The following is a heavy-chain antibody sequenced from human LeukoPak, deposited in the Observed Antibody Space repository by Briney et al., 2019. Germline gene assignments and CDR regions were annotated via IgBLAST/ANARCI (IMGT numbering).Heavy chain of an antibody. D-gene: IGHD4-17*01. CDR2: IYHTGST. CDR1: GYSISSGYY. CDR3: ARSRYGDYPLDS. J-gene: IGHJ5*01. V-gene: IGHV4-38-2*02. Sequence: SETLSLTCTVSGYSISSGYYWGWIRQPPGKGLEWIGSIYHTGSTYYNPSLKSRVTISVDTSKNQFSLKLSSVTAADTAMYYCARSRYGDYPLDSWGQGTLVTVSS.